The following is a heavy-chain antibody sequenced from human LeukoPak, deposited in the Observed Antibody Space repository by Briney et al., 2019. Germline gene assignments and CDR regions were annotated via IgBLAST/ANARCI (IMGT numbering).Heavy chain of an antibody. CDR3: TRNTVTVHFDY. CDR1: GFTFDAYA. V-gene: IGHV3-49*03. Sequence: GRSPRLSCSASGFTFDAYAVSWFRQAPGKGLEWVGFIRSKAFGGTPEYAASVRGRFTISRDDSKSIAYLQMNSLKTEDTAVYYRTRNTVTVHFDYWSQGTLVTVSS. D-gene: IGHD4-17*01. J-gene: IGHJ4*02. CDR2: IRSKAFGGTP.